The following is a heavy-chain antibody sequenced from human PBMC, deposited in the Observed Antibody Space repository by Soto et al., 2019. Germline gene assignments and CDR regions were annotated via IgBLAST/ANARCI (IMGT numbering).Heavy chain of an antibody. CDR2: IGGYNGNT. Sequence: ASVKVSCKASGYTSPTYDISWVRQAPGQGLEWMGWIGGYNGNTEYAQKHQARVTLTTDTSTSTAYMELRNLRSDDTAVYYCARFVYGSGTYLAYWGQGTLVTVSS. D-gene: IGHD3-10*01. CDR3: ARFVYGSGTYLAY. CDR1: GYTSPTYD. J-gene: IGHJ4*02. V-gene: IGHV1-18*01.